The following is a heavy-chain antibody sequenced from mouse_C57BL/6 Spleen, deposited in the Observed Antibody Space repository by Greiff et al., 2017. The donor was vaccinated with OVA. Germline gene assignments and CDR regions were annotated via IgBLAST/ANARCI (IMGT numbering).Heavy chain of an antibody. CDR2: ISDGGSYT. CDR1: GFTFSSYA. D-gene: IGHD1-1*01. V-gene: IGHV5-4*01. J-gene: IGHJ2*01. Sequence: EVMLVESGGGLVKPGGSLKLSCAASGFTFSSYAMSWVRQTPEKRLEWVATISDGGSYTYYPDNVKGRFTISRDNAKNNLYLQMSHLKSEDTAMYYCARDYYSAYYFDYWGQGTTLTVSS. CDR3: ARDYYSAYYFDY.